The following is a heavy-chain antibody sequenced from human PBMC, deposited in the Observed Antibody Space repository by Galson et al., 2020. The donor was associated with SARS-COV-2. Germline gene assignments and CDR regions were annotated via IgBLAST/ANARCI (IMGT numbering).Heavy chain of an antibody. CDR1: GFTFSTYA. Sequence: GGSLRLSCAASGFTFSTYAMNWVRQAPGKGLEWVSVISGSVGGTNHADSVKGRFTISRDNSKSTLYLQMNSLRAEDTAVYYCATGLTYSAFDYWGQGTLVTVSS. CDR2: ISGSVGGT. J-gene: IGHJ4*02. V-gene: IGHV3-23*01. D-gene: IGHD2-15*01. CDR3: ATGLTYSAFDY.